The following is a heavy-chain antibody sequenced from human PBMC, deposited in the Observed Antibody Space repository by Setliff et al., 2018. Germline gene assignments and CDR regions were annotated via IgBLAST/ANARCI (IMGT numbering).Heavy chain of an antibody. CDR1: GYTFNNYA. CDR3: ARVGTGSLFDY. D-gene: IGHD1-1*01. J-gene: IGHJ4*02. Sequence: ASVKVSCKASGYTFNNYAINWVRQAPGQGLEWMGWINTDTGNPTSAQGFTGRFVFSLDTSVSTAYLQISSLKAEDTALYYCARVGTGSLFDYWGQGTLVTVSS. CDR2: INTDTGNP. V-gene: IGHV7-4-1*02.